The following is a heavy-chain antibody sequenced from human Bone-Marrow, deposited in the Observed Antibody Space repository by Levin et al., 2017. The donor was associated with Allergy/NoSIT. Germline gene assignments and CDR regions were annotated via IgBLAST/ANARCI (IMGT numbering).Heavy chain of an antibody. D-gene: IGHD3-9*01. V-gene: IGHV3-21*01. CDR2: ISSTSKDI. Sequence: SCAASGFSFNAYSMNWVRQAPGKGLEWVSSISSTSKDIYYTDSVKGRFTISRDNAKNSLFLHMDSLRGDDTAIYYCTNRGDEYFHWGQGTGVSATRTQDNEVYSTESLKGRSPISGDNAKNSLFQHMDSVRGDDTAIYYCTNRGYDYFHWGQGTLVSVSS. CDR1: GFSFNAYS. J-gene: IGHJ4*02. CDR3: TNRGDEYFHWGQGTGVSATRTQDNEVYSTESLKGRSPISGDNAKNSLFQHMDSVRGDDTAIYYCTNRGYDYFH.